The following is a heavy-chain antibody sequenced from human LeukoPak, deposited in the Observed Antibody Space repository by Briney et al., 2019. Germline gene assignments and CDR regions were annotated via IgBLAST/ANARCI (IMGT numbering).Heavy chain of an antibody. Sequence: VASVKVSCKASGYTFTSYAMNWVRQAPGQGLEWMGIINPSGGSIRYAQKFQGRVTMTRDTSTSTVYMELSSLRSEDTAVYYCARGRNYYDSSGYYYEGDAFDIWGQGTMVTVSS. J-gene: IGHJ3*02. CDR2: INPSGGSI. V-gene: IGHV1-46*01. CDR1: GYTFTSYA. CDR3: ARGRNYYDSSGYYYEGDAFDI. D-gene: IGHD3-22*01.